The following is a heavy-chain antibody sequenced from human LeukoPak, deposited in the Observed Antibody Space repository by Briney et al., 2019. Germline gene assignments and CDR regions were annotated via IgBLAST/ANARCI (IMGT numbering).Heavy chain of an antibody. J-gene: IGHJ3*02. CDR1: GFTFSSYW. Sequence: GGSLRLSCAASGFTFSSYWMSWVRQAPGEGLEWVANIKQDGSEKYYVDSVKGRFTISRDNAKNSLYLQMNSLRAEDTAVYYCAREVYSSSSDAFDIWGQGTMVTVSS. CDR3: AREVYSSSSDAFDI. CDR2: IKQDGSEK. V-gene: IGHV3-7*01. D-gene: IGHD6-6*01.